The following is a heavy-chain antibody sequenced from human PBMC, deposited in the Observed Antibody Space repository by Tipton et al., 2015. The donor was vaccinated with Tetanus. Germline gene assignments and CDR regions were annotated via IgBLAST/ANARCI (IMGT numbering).Heavy chain of an antibody. CDR2: ISPGDSET. CDR3: ARGGFATVGYFDL. Sequence: QLVQSGAELKKPGESLKISCEGSGYSFTYYWIGWVRQMPGKGLEWMGIISPGDSETRYSPPFQGQVTISADKSISTAYLQWSSLKASDTAMYYCARGGFATVGYFDLWGRGPLVTVSS. V-gene: IGHV5-51*01. D-gene: IGHD4-23*01. J-gene: IGHJ2*01. CDR1: GYSFTYYW.